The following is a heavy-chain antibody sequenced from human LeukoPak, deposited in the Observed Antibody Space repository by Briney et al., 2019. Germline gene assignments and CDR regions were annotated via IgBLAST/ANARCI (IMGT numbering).Heavy chain of an antibody. D-gene: IGHD2-15*01. CDR2: VNSDESTT. J-gene: IGHJ4*02. CDR3: MGVDDFDY. Sequence: TGGSLRLSCAASGFTFSSYWMHWVRQAPGDGLAWVSRVNSDESTTSYADPVKGRFTISRDNAKNMLYLQMNSLRVEDTAVYYCMGVDDFDYWGQGTLVTVSS. V-gene: IGHV3-74*01. CDR1: GFTFSSYW.